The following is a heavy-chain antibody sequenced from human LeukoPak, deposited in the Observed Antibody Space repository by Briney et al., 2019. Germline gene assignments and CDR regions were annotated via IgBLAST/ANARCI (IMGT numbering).Heavy chain of an antibody. J-gene: IGHJ3*02. Sequence: GGSLRLSCAASGFTFSSYAMSWVRQAPGKGLEWVSAISGSGGSTYYADSVKGRFTISRDNSKNTMYLQVNSLRAEDTAVYYCVRGVSGYDSDAFDIWGQGTMVTVSS. D-gene: IGHD5-12*01. CDR1: GFTFSSYA. CDR2: ISGSGGST. CDR3: VRGVSGYDSDAFDI. V-gene: IGHV3-23*01.